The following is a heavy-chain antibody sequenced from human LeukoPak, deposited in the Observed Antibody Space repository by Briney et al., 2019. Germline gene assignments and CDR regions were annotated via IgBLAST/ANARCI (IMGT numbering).Heavy chain of an antibody. CDR1: GYTFTSYD. V-gene: IGHV1-8*01. CDR3: ATDPYGDYTGGY. J-gene: IGHJ4*02. D-gene: IGHD4-17*01. Sequence: ASVKVSCKASGYTFTSYDINWVRQATGQGLEWMGWMNPNSGNTGYAQKFKGRVTMTEDTSTDTAYMELSSLRSEDTAVYYCATDPYGDYTGGYWGQGTLVTVSS. CDR2: MNPNSGNT.